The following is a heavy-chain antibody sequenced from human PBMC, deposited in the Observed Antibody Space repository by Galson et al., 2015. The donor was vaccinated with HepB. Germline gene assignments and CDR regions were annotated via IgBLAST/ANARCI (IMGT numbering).Heavy chain of an antibody. CDR2: IIGSGGST. J-gene: IGHJ4*02. V-gene: IGHV3-23*01. D-gene: IGHD6-13*01. Sequence: SLRLSCAASGFTFRNYNLHWVRQAPGKGLEWVSSIIGSGGSTYYADSVKGRFTISRDNSKNTLYLQMNSLRAEDTAVYYCAKVPGGYSSSWYYFDYWGQGTLVTVSS. CDR3: AKVPGGYSSSWYYFDY. CDR1: GFTFRNYN.